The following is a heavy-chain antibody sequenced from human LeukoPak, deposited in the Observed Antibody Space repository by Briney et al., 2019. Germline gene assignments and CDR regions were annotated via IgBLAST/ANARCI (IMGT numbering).Heavy chain of an antibody. D-gene: IGHD2-2*01. J-gene: IGHJ4*02. CDR1: GFTFSSYA. V-gene: IGHV3-23*01. CDR3: AKADCSSPTCYLADY. CDR2: ISGSGVST. Sequence: GGSLRLSCAASGFTFSSYAMSWVRQAPGKGLEWVSAISGSGVSTYYADSVKGRFTISRDNSKNTLYLQMNSLRAEDTAVYYCAKADCSSPTCYLADYWGQGTLVTVSS.